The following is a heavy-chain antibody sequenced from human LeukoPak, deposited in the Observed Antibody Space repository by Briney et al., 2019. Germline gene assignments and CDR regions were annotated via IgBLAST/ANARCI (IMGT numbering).Heavy chain of an antibody. CDR1: GLSFSSFA. Sequence: GGSLRLSCSASGLSFSSFAMSWVRQGPARGLEWVSSLGGNGETFYADSVRGRFTLSSDSFTNTVYLQLNNLRVEDTAIYYCARASWISSSDAVRWGQGTLVTVSS. D-gene: IGHD6-25*01. CDR3: ARASWISSSDAVR. V-gene: IGHV3-23*01. J-gene: IGHJ1*01. CDR2: LGGNGET.